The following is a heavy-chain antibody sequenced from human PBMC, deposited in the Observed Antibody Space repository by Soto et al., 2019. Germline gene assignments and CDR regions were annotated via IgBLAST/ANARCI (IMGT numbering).Heavy chain of an antibody. CDR1: GGTFSSYT. V-gene: IGHV1-69*02. CDR2: IIPILGVA. CDR3: AINYYDTAPY. D-gene: IGHD3-22*01. Sequence: QVQLVQSGADVKKPGSSVKVSCKASGGTFSSYTISWVRQAPGQGLEWMGRIIPILGVANYAHKFQGRVTITADKSTSTPYMELSSLRSEDTAVYYCAINYYDTAPYWGQGRMVTVSS. J-gene: IGHJ3*01.